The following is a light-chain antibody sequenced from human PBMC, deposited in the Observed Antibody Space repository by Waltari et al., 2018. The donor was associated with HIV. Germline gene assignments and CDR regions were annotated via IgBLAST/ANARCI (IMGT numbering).Light chain of an antibody. V-gene: IGKV2-28*01. Sequence: DIVLTQSPLSLPVTPGEPASISCRSSQSLFHTNGFYYLDWYLQKPGQSPQLLIYLGSNWASGVPDRFSVSGSGTDFTLKISRVEAEDVGVYYCMQALQSPRTFGQGTKLEI. CDR2: LGS. CDR1: QSLFHTNGFYY. J-gene: IGKJ2*02. CDR3: MQALQSPRT.